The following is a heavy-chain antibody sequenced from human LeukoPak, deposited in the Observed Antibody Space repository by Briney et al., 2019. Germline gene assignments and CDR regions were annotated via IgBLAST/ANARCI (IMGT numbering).Heavy chain of an antibody. Sequence: SETLSLTCAVYGGSFSGYYWSWIRQPPGKGLEWIGEINHSGSTNYNPSLKSRVTISVDTSKNQFSLKLGSVTAADTAVYYCARGRKPVDYWGQGTLVTVSS. CDR1: GGSFSGYY. V-gene: IGHV4-34*01. J-gene: IGHJ4*02. CDR3: ARGRKPVDY. D-gene: IGHD6-19*01. CDR2: INHSGST.